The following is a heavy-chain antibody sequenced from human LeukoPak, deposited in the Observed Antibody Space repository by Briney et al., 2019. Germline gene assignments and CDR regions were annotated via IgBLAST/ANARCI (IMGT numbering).Heavy chain of an antibody. Sequence: SETLSLTCTVSGGSISGYYWSWIRQPPGKGLEYMGYIYYSGSTYYNPSLKSRITISVDTSKNQFSLKLSSVTAADTAVYYCARHYYDTSGYYYFDYWGQGTLVTVSS. CDR3: ARHYYDTSGYYYFDY. CDR1: GGSISGYY. D-gene: IGHD3-22*01. CDR2: IYYSGST. J-gene: IGHJ4*02. V-gene: IGHV4-59*08.